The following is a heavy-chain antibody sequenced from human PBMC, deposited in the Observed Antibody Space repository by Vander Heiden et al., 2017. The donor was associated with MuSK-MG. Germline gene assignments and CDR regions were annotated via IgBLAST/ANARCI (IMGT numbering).Heavy chain of an antibody. CDR3: ARAGRTSRAGYYYMDV. CDR2: IYYSGST. V-gene: IGHV4-31*03. D-gene: IGHD2-2*01. CDR1: GGSISSGNYY. J-gene: IGHJ6*03. Sequence: QVQLQESGPGLVKPSQTLSLTCTVSGGSISSGNYYWSWIRQHPGKGLEWIGYIYYSGSTYYNPSLKSRVTISVDTSKNQLSLKLSSVTAADTAVYYCARAGRTSRAGYYYMDVWGKGTTVTVSS.